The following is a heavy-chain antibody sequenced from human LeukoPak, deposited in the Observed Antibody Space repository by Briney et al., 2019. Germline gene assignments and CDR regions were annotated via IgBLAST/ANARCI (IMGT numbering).Heavy chain of an antibody. Sequence: PSETLSLTCTVSGGSINDYYWSWIRQPPGKGLEWIGYIYSSGGTNYNPSLKSRVTISVDTSKNQFSLKVSSVTAADTAVYYCARSERACITHFDYWGQGALVTVSS. CDR3: ARSERACITHFDY. V-gene: IGHV4-59*01. CDR2: IYSSGGT. J-gene: IGHJ4*02. D-gene: IGHD2-8*01. CDR1: GGSINDYY.